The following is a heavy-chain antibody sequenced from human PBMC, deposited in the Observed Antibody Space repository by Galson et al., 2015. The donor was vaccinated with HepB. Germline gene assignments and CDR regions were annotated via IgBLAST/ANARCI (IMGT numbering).Heavy chain of an antibody. D-gene: IGHD3-3*01. J-gene: IGHJ6*02. Sequence: QSGAEVKKPGESLKISCKGSGYSFTSYWIGWVRQMPGKGLEWMGIIYPGDSDTRYSPSFQGQVTISADKSISTAYLQWSSLKASDTAMYYCARGVVISYYYYGMDVWGQGTTVTVSS. CDR2: IYPGDSDT. CDR3: ARGVVISYYYYGMDV. CDR1: GYSFTSYW. V-gene: IGHV5-51*01.